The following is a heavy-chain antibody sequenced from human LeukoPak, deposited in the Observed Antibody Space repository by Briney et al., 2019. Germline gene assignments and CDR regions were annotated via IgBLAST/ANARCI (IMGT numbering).Heavy chain of an antibody. CDR1: GFTFSDYT. CDR3: ARQPIGFCTNGVCLFDY. V-gene: IGHV3-21*01. Sequence: GGSLRLSCAASGFTFSDYTMNWVRHAPGEGLEWVSYIGSTFTYIYYADSVKGRFTMSRDNAKKSLYLQMNSLRAEDTAVYYCARQPIGFCTNGVCLFDYWGQGTLVTVSS. D-gene: IGHD2-8*01. J-gene: IGHJ4*02. CDR2: IGSTFTYI.